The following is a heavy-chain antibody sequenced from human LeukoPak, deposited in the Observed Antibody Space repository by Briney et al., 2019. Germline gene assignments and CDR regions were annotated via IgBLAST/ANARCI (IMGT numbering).Heavy chain of an antibody. Sequence: GESLNISCKRSGYSFTTYRIGWVRQMPGKGLEWMGFISPGDSDTTYSPSWEGQVTISADKSINTAYLQWSSLKTSDTAMYYCARRGGWYFDYWGQGTLVTVSS. V-gene: IGHV5-51*01. CDR3: ARRGGWYFDY. J-gene: IGHJ4*02. CDR1: GYSFTTYR. D-gene: IGHD3-16*01. CDR2: ISPGDSDT.